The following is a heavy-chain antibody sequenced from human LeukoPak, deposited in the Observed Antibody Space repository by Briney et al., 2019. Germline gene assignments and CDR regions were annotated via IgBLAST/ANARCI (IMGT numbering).Heavy chain of an antibody. Sequence: GGPLRLSCAASGFPFSSYEMNWVRQAPGKGLEWVSYISSSGSTIYYADSVKGRFTTSSDNAKNSLYLKMHSLRAEDAAVYYCARVPYYDFWSGYQFDYWGQGTLVTVSS. D-gene: IGHD3-3*01. CDR1: GFPFSSYE. CDR2: ISSSGSTI. CDR3: ARVPYYDFWSGYQFDY. V-gene: IGHV3-48*03. J-gene: IGHJ4*02.